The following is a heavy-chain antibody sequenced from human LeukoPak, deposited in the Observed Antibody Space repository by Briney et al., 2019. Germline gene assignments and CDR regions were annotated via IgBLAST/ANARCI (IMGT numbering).Heavy chain of an antibody. V-gene: IGHV3-23*01. D-gene: IGHD3-10*01. J-gene: IGHJ4*02. CDR1: GFTFSSYA. CDR3: AKTGVPNYYGSGSYVDY. CDR2: ISASGGTT. Sequence: GGSLRLSCAASGFTFSSYAMCWVRQAPGKGLEWVSVISASGGTTYYADSVKGRFTISRDNSKKTLYLQVNSLRAEDTALYYCAKTGVPNYYGSGSYVDYWGQGTLVTVSS.